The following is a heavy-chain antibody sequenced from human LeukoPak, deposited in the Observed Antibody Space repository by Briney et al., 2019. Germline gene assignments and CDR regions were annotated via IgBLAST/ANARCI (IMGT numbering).Heavy chain of an antibody. CDR3: GYYAF. V-gene: IGHV4-39*01. J-gene: IGHJ2*01. CDR1: GGSISSNSYY. CDR2: MYYSGST. Sequence: SETLSLTCTVSGGSISSNSYYWGWIRQPPGKGLEWIGSMYYSGSTYYNPSLKSRGTISVDTSKNQFSLKLSSVTAADTAVYYCGYYAFWGRGTLVTVSS. D-gene: IGHD3-16*01.